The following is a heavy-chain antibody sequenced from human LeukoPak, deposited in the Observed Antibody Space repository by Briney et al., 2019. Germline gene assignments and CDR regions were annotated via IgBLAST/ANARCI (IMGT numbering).Heavy chain of an antibody. Sequence: GGSLRLSCVASGFTFSRYWMSWVRQAPGKGLEWVANIKQDGSEKYYVDSVKGRFTISRDNAKNSLYLQMNSLRAEDTAVYYCARVYCSSTSCYGHWFDPWGQGTLVTVSS. CDR2: IKQDGSEK. CDR3: ARVYCSSTSCYGHWFDP. D-gene: IGHD2-2*01. J-gene: IGHJ5*02. V-gene: IGHV3-7*01. CDR1: GFTFSRYW.